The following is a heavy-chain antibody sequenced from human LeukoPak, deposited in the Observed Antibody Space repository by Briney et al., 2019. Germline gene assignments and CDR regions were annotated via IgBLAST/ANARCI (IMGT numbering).Heavy chain of an antibody. CDR3: ARDSPGDLVLYYFDY. CDR2: NHPDRGGT. J-gene: IGHJ4*02. CDR1: RHTFTADY. Sequence: ASVTLSSTAPRHTFTADYMQWMRQAPGQGLEWMGCNHPDRGGTNYAKKFQGKFTMTRDTSISTSNMELRRLRSDDTAVYYGARDSPGDLVLYYFDYWGRGTLVTVSS. V-gene: IGHV1-2*02. D-gene: IGHD7-27*01.